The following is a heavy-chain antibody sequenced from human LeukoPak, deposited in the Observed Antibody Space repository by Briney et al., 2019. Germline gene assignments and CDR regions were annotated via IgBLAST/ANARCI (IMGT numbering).Heavy chain of an antibody. V-gene: IGHV1-69*01. CDR1: GGTFSSYA. CDR3: ARDMAVTRNNWFDP. D-gene: IGHD4-11*01. CDR2: IIPIFGTA. Sequence: EASVKVSCKGSGGTFSSYAISWVRQAPGQGLEWMGGIIPIFGTANYAQKFQGRVTITADESTSTAYMELSSLRSEDTAVYYCARDMAVTRNNWFDPWGQGTLVTVSS. J-gene: IGHJ5*02.